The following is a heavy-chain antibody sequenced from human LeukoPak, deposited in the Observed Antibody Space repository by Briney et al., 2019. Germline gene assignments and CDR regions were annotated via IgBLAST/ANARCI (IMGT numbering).Heavy chain of an antibody. CDR3: AQIAAAGIDY. CDR1: GFTFSSYS. CDR2: ISSSSSYI. D-gene: IGHD6-13*01. V-gene: IGHV3-21*04. J-gene: IGHJ4*02. Sequence: GGSLRLSCAASGFTFSSYSMNWVRQAPGKGLEWVSSISSSSSYIYYADSVKGRFTISRDNSKNTLYLQMNSLRAEDTAVYYCAQIAAAGIDYWGQGTLVTVSS.